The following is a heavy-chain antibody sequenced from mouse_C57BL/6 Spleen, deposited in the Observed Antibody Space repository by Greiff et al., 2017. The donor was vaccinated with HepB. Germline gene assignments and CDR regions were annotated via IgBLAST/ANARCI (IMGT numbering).Heavy chain of an antibody. V-gene: IGHV1-59*01. J-gene: IGHJ4*01. D-gene: IGHD2-2*01. Sequence: QVQLQQPGAELVRPGTSVKLSCKASGYTFTSYWMHWVKQRPGQGLEWIGVIDPSDSYTNYNQKFKGKATLTVDTSSSTAYMQLSSLTSEDSAVYYSARRGGYDTGYAMDYWGQGTSVTVSS. CDR3: ARRGGYDTGYAMDY. CDR1: GYTFTSYW. CDR2: IDPSDSYT.